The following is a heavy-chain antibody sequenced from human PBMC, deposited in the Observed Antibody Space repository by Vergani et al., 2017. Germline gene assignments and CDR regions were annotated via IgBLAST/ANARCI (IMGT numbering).Heavy chain of an antibody. D-gene: IGHD2-15*01. CDR2: VFRYGNV. J-gene: IGHJ2*01. CDR3: ARGFGGEWYFYF. V-gene: IGHV4-59*01. Sequence: VLLQEPGPGLVKPSETLSLNCSVSGASIDSFYWSWLRQSPGKGLEWIGDVFRYGNVNYKPSFNFRAAIDTSNNQLSLRLSSVTAAATAVYYFARGFGGEWYFYFLLRGTVVAVSS. CDR1: GASIDSFY.